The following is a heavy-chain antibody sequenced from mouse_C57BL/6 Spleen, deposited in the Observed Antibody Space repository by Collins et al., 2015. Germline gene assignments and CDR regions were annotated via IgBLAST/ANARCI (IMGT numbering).Heavy chain of an antibody. J-gene: IGHJ2*01. CDR2: LYPGNSDT. V-gene: IGHV1-5*01. CDR3: SRTYDYDEGVFDY. Sequence: EVQFQQSGTVLARPGASVKMSCKTSGYTFTSYWMHWVKQRPGQGLEWVGALYPGNSDTTYNQKFKGRAKLTAVTSASTAYMELSSLTNEDSAVCYCSRTYDYDEGVFDYWGQGTTLTVSS. CDR1: GYTFTSYW. D-gene: IGHD2-4*01.